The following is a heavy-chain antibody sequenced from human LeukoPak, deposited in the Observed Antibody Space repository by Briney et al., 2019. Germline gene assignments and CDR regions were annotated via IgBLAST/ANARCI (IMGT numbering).Heavy chain of an antibody. D-gene: IGHD6-13*01. Sequence: PSETLSLTCTVSGGSISSYYWSWIRQPPGKGLEWIGYIYYSGSTNYNPSLKSRVTISVDTSKNQFSLKLSSETAADTAVYYCARRLYSSSWGYFDYWGQGTLVSVSS. CDR1: GGSISSYY. J-gene: IGHJ4*02. CDR2: IYYSGST. V-gene: IGHV4-59*08. CDR3: ARRLYSSSWGYFDY.